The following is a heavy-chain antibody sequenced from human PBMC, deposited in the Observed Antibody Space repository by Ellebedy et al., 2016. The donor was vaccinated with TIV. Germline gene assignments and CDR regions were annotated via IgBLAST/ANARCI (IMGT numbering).Heavy chain of an antibody. D-gene: IGHD6-13*01. CDR1: GFSLSSSGVG. Sequence: SGPTLAKPTQTLTLTCTFSGFSLSSSGVGVGWIRQPPGKAPEWLALIYWHGDKRYTPSLKTRLTIIKDTSKNQVVLTLTNMDPVDTATYYCARRPGFSWYGGDYFDTWGQGTLVTVSS. J-gene: IGHJ4*02. CDR2: IYWHGDK. V-gene: IGHV2-5*01. CDR3: ARRPGFSWYGGDYFDT.